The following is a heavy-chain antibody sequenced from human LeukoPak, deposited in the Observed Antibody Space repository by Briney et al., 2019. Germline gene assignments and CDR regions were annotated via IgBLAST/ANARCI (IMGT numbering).Heavy chain of an antibody. D-gene: IGHD3-3*01. CDR1: GGTFSGHA. CDR2: IIPIPDTT. CDR3: AGAGLGYCDFWSCYYDDYYYMDV. Sequence: SVKVSCKTSGGTFSGHAITWMRQAPGQGLEWMGGIIPIPDTTNYAQKFQGRVTITTDKSTSTAYMELRSLRSEDTAAYYCAGAGLGYCDFWSCYYDDYYYMDVWGKGTTVTVSS. J-gene: IGHJ6*03. V-gene: IGHV1-69*10.